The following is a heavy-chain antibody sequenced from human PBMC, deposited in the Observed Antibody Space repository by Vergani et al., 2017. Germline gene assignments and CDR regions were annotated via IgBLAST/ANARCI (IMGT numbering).Heavy chain of an antibody. CDR1: GVSVTDYN. CDR2: LSTTGGDTHA. CDR3: GGDTHSWQRADR. J-gene: IGHJ5*02. D-gene: IGHD6-13*01. Sequence: QAQLQESGPGLVKPSETLSLTCHVFGVSVTDYNCNWIRQAPGKGLEWIGSLSTTGGDTHASHNPSLKSRGSISVETSKSQFSLRLTSVTAADAAIYYSGGDTHSWQRADRWGQGLLVSVSS. V-gene: IGHV4-59*02.